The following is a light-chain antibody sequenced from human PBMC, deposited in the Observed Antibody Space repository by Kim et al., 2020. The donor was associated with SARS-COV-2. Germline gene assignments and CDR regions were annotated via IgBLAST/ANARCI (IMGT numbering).Light chain of an antibody. Sequence: SVSPGETASISCTGDKLEFKYVCWYQQTAGHSPVLVLYQDSKRPSGIPERFSGSNSGNTATLTISGTQAMDEADYYCQVWDNSLGVFGGGTQLTVL. CDR1: KLEFKY. V-gene: IGLV3-1*01. J-gene: IGLJ2*01. CDR2: QDS. CDR3: QVWDNSLGV.